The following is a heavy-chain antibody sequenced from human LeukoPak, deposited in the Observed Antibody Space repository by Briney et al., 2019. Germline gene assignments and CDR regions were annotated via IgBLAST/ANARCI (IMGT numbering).Heavy chain of an antibody. V-gene: IGHV1-46*01. D-gene: IGHD6-13*01. J-gene: IGHJ4*02. CDR3: ARGAKRSRYSSSWYWVKRFDY. Sequence: ASVKVSCKASGYTFTSYYMHWVRQAPGQGLEWMGIINPSGGSTSYAQKFQGRVTMTRDTSTSTVYMELSSLRSEDTAVYYCARGAKRSRYSSSWYWVKRFDYWGQGTLVTVSS. CDR2: INPSGGST. CDR1: GYTFTSYY.